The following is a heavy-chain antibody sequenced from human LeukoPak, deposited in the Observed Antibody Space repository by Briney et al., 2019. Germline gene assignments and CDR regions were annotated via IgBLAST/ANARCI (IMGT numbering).Heavy chain of an antibody. CDR3: ARLHRRTSYYYYYYMDV. CDR2: IYYTGT. D-gene: IGHD1-14*01. Sequence: SETLSLTCTVAGGSVTDYYWSWIRQSPGKGLEWIGYIYYTGTSYNPSLKSRVTISADTSKNQFSLKLSSVTAADTAIYYCARLHRRTSYYYYYYMDVWGKGTTVTISS. J-gene: IGHJ6*03. V-gene: IGHV4-59*02. CDR1: GGSVTDYY.